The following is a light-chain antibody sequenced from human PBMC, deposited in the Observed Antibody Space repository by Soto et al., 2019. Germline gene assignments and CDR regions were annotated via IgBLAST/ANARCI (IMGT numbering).Light chain of an antibody. V-gene: IGKV1-5*03. CDR2: KAS. CDR1: QSISSW. CDR3: QQYNSYHFT. Sequence: DIQMTQSPSTLSASVGDRVTITCRASQSISSWLAWYQQKPGKAPKLLIYKASSLESGVPSRFSGIGSGTEFTLTISSLQPDDFATYYGQQYNSYHFTFGPGTKVDIK. J-gene: IGKJ3*01.